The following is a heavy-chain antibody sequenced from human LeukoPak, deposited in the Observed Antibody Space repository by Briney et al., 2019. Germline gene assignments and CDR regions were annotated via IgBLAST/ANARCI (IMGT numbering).Heavy chain of an antibody. J-gene: IGHJ6*03. CDR1: GYTFNTYD. Sequence: ASVKVSCKASGYTFNTYDINWVRQATGQGLEWMGWMNPTSGKTSYAQKFQGRVAITSNTSTTTAQMELSSLGSEDTAVYYCARVRWLRLGVNEYYYYMDVWGKGTTVTLSS. D-gene: IGHD5-12*01. V-gene: IGHV1-8*03. CDR3: ARVRWLRLGVNEYYYYMDV. CDR2: MNPTSGKT.